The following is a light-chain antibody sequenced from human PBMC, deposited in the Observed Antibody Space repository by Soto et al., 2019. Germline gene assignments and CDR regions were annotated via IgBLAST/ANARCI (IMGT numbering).Light chain of an antibody. CDR3: QESFTTLWGT. Sequence: DIQMTQSPVSLAAYVGDRVTITCGASETISTCLNWYQQKPGKAPTVLIYGASSLQSGVPLRFSGSGSGTDFTLTISSLQPEDFATYYCQESFTTLWGTCGQGTKVDIK. CDR2: GAS. J-gene: IGKJ1*01. CDR1: ETISTC. V-gene: IGKV1-39*01.